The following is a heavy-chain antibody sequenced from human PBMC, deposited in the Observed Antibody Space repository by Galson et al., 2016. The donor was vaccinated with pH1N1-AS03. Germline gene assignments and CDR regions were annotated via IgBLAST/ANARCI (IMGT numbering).Heavy chain of an antibody. J-gene: IGHJ4*02. CDR3: ASAGYHIPDYHY. V-gene: IGHV4-4*02. CDR1: GGSMTSPDW. D-gene: IGHD5-12*01. CDR2: VHYSGTT. Sequence: SETLSLTCAVSGGSMTSPDWWTWVRQPPGKGLEWIGEVHYSGTTSYNPSLNSRVTMSIDKSNNQFSLNLGSVTAADTAVYFCASAGYHIPDYHYWGQGALVTVSS.